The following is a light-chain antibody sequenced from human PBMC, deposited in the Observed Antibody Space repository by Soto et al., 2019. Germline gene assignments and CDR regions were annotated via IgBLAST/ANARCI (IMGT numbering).Light chain of an antibody. Sequence: EIVLTQSPGTLSLSPWERATLSCRASQSISSSYLAWYQQKPGQAPRLLIYDASNRATGIPARFSGSGSGTDFTLTISSLEPEDFAVYYCQQCSNWPLTFGGGTKVDIK. V-gene: IGKV3D-20*02. J-gene: IGKJ4*01. CDR3: QQCSNWPLT. CDR2: DAS. CDR1: QSISSSY.